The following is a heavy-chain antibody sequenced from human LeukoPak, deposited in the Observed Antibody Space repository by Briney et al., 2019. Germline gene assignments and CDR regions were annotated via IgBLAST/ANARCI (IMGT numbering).Heavy chain of an antibody. J-gene: IGHJ4*02. Sequence: GSLRLSCAASGFTFSSYAMHWVRQAPGKGLEWVAVISYDGSNKYYADSVKGRFTISRDNSKNTLYLQMNSLRAEDTAVYYCARGSGRLVRIAAQETGFDYWGQGTLVTVSS. CDR3: ARGSGRLVRIAAQETGFDY. CDR1: GFTFSSYA. V-gene: IGHV3-30-3*01. D-gene: IGHD6-13*01. CDR2: ISYDGSNK.